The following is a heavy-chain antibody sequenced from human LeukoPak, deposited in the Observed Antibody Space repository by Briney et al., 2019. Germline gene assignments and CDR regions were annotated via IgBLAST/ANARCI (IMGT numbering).Heavy chain of an antibody. Sequence: ASVKVSCKASGYTFTTYDINWVRQATGQGLEWMGWMNPNSGYTGYAQKFQGRVTITRDTSISTAYTELSSLRSEDTAVYHCARVAGSIDYWGQGTLVTVSS. V-gene: IGHV1-8*03. J-gene: IGHJ4*02. CDR1: GYTFTTYD. CDR3: ARVAGSIDY. D-gene: IGHD6-19*01. CDR2: MNPNSGYT.